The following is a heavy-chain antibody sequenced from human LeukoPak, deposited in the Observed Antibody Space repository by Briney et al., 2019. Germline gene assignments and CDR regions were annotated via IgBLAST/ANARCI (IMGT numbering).Heavy chain of an antibody. CDR3: AGLGTYYVMSDF. Sequence: GGSLRLSCAASGFTFSSYWMHWVRQVPGKGLVWVSRINGDGSGTSYADSVKGRFTISRDNAKNTVYLQMNGLRADDTAVYYCAGLGTYYVMSDFWGQGTLVTVSS. V-gene: IGHV3-74*01. D-gene: IGHD1-26*01. CDR1: GFTFSSYW. J-gene: IGHJ4*02. CDR2: INGDGSGT.